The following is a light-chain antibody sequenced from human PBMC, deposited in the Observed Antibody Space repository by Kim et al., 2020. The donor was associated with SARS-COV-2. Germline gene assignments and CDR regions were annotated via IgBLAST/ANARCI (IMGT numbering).Light chain of an antibody. J-gene: IGKJ3*01. V-gene: IGKV2-28*01. CDR2: LGS. Sequence: SISCRSSQSLLHSNGYNYLDWYLQKPGQSPQLLIYLGSNRASGVPDRFSGSGSGTDFTLKISRVEAEDVGVYYCMQALQTPPAFTFGPGTKVDIK. CDR1: QSLLHSNGYNY. CDR3: MQALQTPPAFT.